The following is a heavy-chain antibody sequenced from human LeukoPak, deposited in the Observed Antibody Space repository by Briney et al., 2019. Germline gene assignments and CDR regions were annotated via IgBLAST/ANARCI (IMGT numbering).Heavy chain of an antibody. J-gene: IGHJ3*02. CDR3: AKPLEQQLRGAFDI. CDR2: ISGSGGST. Sequence: PGGSLRLSCAASGFTFSSYAMSWVRQAPGKGLEWGSAISGSGGSTYYADSVKGRFTISRDNSKNTLYLQMNSLRAADTAVYYCAKPLEQQLRGAFDIWGQGTMVTVSS. D-gene: IGHD6-13*01. CDR1: GFTFSSYA. V-gene: IGHV3-23*01.